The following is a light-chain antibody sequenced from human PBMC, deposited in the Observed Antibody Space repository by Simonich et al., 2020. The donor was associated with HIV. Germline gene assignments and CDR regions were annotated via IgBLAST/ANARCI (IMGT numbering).Light chain of an antibody. J-gene: IGKJ2*01. Sequence: EILMTQSPATLSVSPGERATLSCRTSRNVASNLAWYQQKPGQAPRLLIYGASSRATGIPARFSGSGFGTEFTLTISSMQSDDFATYYCQQYNSYSQFIFGQGTKLEIK. CDR1: RNVASN. V-gene: IGKV3-15*01. CDR3: QQYNSYSQFI. CDR2: GAS.